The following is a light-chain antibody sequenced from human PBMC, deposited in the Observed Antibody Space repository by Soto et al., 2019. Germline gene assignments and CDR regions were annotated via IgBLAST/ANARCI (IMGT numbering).Light chain of an antibody. V-gene: IGKV2-28*01. CDR2: LGS. J-gene: IGKJ2*01. Sequence: DIVMTQSPLSLPVTPGEPASISCRSSQSLRHHNGYYYLDWYLQKPGQSPQVRIYLGSNRASGVPDRVSGSGSGTVFTLKISRVEAEDVGVYYCIQTLQAPYSFGQGTKLEIK. CDR3: IQTLQAPYS. CDR1: QSLRHHNGYYY.